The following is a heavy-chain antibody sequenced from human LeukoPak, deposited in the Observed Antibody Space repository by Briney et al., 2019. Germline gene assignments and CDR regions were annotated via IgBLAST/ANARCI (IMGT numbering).Heavy chain of an antibody. V-gene: IGHV3-48*01. D-gene: IGHD1-20*01. J-gene: IGHJ4*02. CDR3: VRESITGHRDFDY. CDR1: GFAFSSYS. Sequence: PGGSLRLSCAASGFAFSSYSMNWVRQAPGRGLESISYISSGSRTIYYADSVEGRFTISRDNGKNSLYLLLNSLRADDTAVYFCVRESITGHRDFDYWGQGTLITVSS. CDR2: ISSGSRTI.